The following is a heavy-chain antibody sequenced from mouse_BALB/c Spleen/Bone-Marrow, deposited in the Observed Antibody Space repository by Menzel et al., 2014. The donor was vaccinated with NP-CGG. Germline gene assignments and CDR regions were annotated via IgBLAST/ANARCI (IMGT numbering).Heavy chain of an antibody. CDR2: INPSTGYT. V-gene: IGHV1-7*01. D-gene: IGHD1-2*01. CDR1: GYTFTSYW. Sequence: VKVVESGAELAKPGASVKMSCKASGYTFTSYWMHWVKQRPGQGLEWIGYINPSTGYTEYNQKFKDKATLTADKSSSTAYIQLNNLTSKDSAVYYFSREKCYRYVCFAYWLQGTLVTVSA. J-gene: IGHJ3*01. CDR3: SREKCYRYVCFAY.